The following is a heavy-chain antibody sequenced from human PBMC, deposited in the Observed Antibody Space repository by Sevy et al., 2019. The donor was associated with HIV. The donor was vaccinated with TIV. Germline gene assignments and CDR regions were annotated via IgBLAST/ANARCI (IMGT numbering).Heavy chain of an antibody. Sequence: GGSLRLSCAASGFTFSNAWMNWVRQAPGKGLEWVGRIKSKTDGETSEYVAPVKGRFTILRKDSKNTQYLQMNSLKAEKTAVYCCTTVVPSRVVAATFDYWGQGTLVTVSS. J-gene: IGHJ4*02. CDR3: TTVVPSRVVAATFDY. V-gene: IGHV3-15*01. D-gene: IGHD2-15*01. CDR1: GFTFSNAW. CDR2: IKSKTDGETS.